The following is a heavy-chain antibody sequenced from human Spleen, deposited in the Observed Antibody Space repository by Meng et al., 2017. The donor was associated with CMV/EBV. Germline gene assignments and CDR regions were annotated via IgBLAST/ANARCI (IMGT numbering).Heavy chain of an antibody. J-gene: IGHJ5*02. V-gene: IGHV3-30-3*01. Sequence: LSCAASGFTLSNYAMHWVRQAPGKGLEWVALVSYDGSDKYYADSVKGRFTISRDSSKNTLSLQMNSLRPEDAAMYYCARDNRGPGFDPWGQGTLVTVSS. CDR3: ARDNRGPGFDP. CDR1: GFTLSNYA. CDR2: VSYDGSDK.